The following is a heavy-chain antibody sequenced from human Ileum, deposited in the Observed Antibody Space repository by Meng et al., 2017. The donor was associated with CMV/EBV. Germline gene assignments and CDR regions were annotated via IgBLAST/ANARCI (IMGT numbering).Heavy chain of an antibody. CDR1: GFDFSGFW. Sequence: GGSLRLSCVASGFDFSGFWMSWVRQAPGKGLERVANMNQDGRDRRYVDFVEGRFTISRDNAKNSLYLQMNSLRDDDTAVYYCATEYYNFLNWGQGTLVTVSS. CDR2: MNQDGRDR. D-gene: IGHD2-8*01. CDR3: ATEYYNFLN. V-gene: IGHV3-7*01. J-gene: IGHJ4*02.